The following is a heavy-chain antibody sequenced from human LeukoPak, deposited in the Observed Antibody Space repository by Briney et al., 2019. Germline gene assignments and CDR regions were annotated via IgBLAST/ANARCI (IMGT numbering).Heavy chain of an antibody. CDR2: IYYSGST. CDR3: ARDLLWSAGVDI. Sequence: PSQTLSLTCTVSSGSISSGGYYWSWVRQPPGKGLEWIGYIYYSGSTNYNPSLKSRVTLSVDKSKNQFSLNLSSVTAADTAVYYCARDLLWSAGVDIWGQGILVTVSS. CDR1: SGSISSGGYY. V-gene: IGHV4-61*08. J-gene: IGHJ4*02. D-gene: IGHD3-10*01.